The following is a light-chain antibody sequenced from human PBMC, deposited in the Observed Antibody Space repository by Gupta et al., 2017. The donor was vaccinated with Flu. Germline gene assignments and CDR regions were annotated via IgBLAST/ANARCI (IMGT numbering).Light chain of an antibody. Sequence: PGTLSLSPGERATLSCRASHSVSSSYLAWYQQKPGQAPRLLIYGASSRATGIPDRFSGSGSGTDFTLTISRLEPEDFAVYYCQQYDSSWTFGQGTKVEIK. J-gene: IGKJ1*01. CDR3: QQYDSSWT. CDR2: GAS. V-gene: IGKV3-20*01. CDR1: HSVSSSY.